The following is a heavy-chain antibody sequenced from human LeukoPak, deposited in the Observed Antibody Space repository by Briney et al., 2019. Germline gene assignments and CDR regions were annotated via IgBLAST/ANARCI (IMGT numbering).Heavy chain of an antibody. CDR3: ARLGTYWSNYYFEY. Sequence: GESLKISCQGSGYSFTTYWIGWVRQMPGKGLECMGIVYPGDSDTRYSPSFQGQVTISADKSINTAYLQWSSLKASDTAMYYCARLGTYWSNYYFEYWGQGTLVTVSS. CDR2: VYPGDSDT. V-gene: IGHV5-51*01. J-gene: IGHJ4*02. CDR1: GYSFTTYW. D-gene: IGHD3-10*01.